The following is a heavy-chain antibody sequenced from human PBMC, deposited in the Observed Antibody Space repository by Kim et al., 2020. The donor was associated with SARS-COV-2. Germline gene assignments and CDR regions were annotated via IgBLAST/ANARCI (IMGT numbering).Heavy chain of an antibody. V-gene: IGHV3-33*05. CDR3: ARDPTQTIVGATVPQYVVDY. J-gene: IGHJ4*02. CDR2: ISYDGSNK. D-gene: IGHD1-26*01. CDR1: GFTFSSYG. Sequence: GGSLRLSCAASGFTFSSYGMHWVRQAPGKGLEWVAVISYDGSNKYYADSVKGRFTISRDNSKNTLYLQMNSLRAEDTAVYYCARDPTQTIVGATVPQYVVDYWGQGTLVTVSS.